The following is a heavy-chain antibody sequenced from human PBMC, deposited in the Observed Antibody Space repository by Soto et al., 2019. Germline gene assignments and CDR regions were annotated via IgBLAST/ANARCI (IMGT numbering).Heavy chain of an antibody. CDR3: ARDSRWYTYYYGRDV. J-gene: IGHJ6*02. CDR1: GFTFSRYA. CDR2: ISYDGSNK. V-gene: IGHV3-30-3*01. Sequence: QVQLVESGGGVVQPGRSLRLSCAASGFTFSRYAMHWVRQAPGKGLEWVAAISYDGSNKYFADSVKGRFTISRDNSKNTLYLQMNSLRGEDTAVYYCARDSRWYTYYYGRDVWGQGTMVSVSS. D-gene: IGHD6-13*01.